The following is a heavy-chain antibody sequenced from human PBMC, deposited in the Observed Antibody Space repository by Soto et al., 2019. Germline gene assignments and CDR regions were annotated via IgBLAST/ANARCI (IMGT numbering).Heavy chain of an antibody. CDR1: SGTISSGHYF. Sequence: QVQLQESGRGLVKPSQTLSLTCTVSSGTISSGHYFWSWIRQPPGKGLEWIGYIYYTGSTYYNPSLKSRLTLSVDTSKNQFSLNLTSVTAADTAVYYCARDSFWSQRINWFDPWAQGTLVTVSS. CDR2: IYYTGST. V-gene: IGHV4-30-4*01. CDR3: ARDSFWSQRINWFDP. D-gene: IGHD3-3*01. J-gene: IGHJ5*02.